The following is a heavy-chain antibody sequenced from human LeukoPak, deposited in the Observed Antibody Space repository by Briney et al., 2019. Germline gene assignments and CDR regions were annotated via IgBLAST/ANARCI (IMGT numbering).Heavy chain of an antibody. Sequence: GGSLRLSCAASGFTFSSYGMHWVRQAPGKGLEWVAAIWYDGSNKYYADSVKGRFTISRDSSKNTLYLQMNSLRAEDTAVYYCAKGHYDSSGDDAFDIWGRGTMVTVSS. D-gene: IGHD3-22*01. J-gene: IGHJ3*02. CDR3: AKGHYDSSGDDAFDI. CDR2: IWYDGSNK. V-gene: IGHV3-33*06. CDR1: GFTFSSYG.